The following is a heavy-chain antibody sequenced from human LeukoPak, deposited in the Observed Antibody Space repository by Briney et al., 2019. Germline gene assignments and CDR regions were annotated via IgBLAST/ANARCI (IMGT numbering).Heavy chain of an antibody. CDR3: ARDQTRYYDFWSGYDDAFDI. V-gene: IGHV3-7*01. J-gene: IGHJ3*02. D-gene: IGHD3-3*01. Sequence: GGSLRLSCAASGFTFSSYWMSWVRQAPGKGLEWVANIKQDGSEKYYVDSVKGRFTISRDNAKNSLYLQMNSLGAEDTAVYYCARDQTRYYDFWSGYDDAFDIWGQGTMVTVSS. CDR2: IKQDGSEK. CDR1: GFTFSSYW.